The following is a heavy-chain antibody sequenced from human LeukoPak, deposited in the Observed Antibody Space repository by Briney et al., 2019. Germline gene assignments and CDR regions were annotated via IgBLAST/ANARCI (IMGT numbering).Heavy chain of an antibody. Sequence: GGSLRLSCAASGFTFSSYGMHWVRQAPGKGLEWVAFIRYDGSSKYYADSVKGRFTISRDNSKNTLYLQMNSLRAEDTAVYYCAKDLRVVPAANDDDYWGQGTLVTVSS. CDR1: GFTFSSYG. J-gene: IGHJ4*02. V-gene: IGHV3-30*02. CDR3: AKDLRVVPAANDDDY. D-gene: IGHD2-2*01. CDR2: IRYDGSSK.